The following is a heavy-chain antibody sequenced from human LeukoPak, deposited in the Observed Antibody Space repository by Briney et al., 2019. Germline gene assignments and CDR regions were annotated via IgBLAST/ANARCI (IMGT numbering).Heavy chain of an antibody. D-gene: IGHD5-18*01. Sequence: GGSLRLSCATPGFMFRSYGKHWVRQAPGKGREWVAVIWYDGSNEYYTDSVKGRFTISRDNSNNTLYLQMNSLRVEDTAVYYCARGHVRGYSYGFGYWGQGSLVTVSS. CDR3: ARGHVRGYSYGFGY. CDR1: GFMFRSYG. J-gene: IGHJ4*02. CDR2: IWYDGSNE. V-gene: IGHV3-33*08.